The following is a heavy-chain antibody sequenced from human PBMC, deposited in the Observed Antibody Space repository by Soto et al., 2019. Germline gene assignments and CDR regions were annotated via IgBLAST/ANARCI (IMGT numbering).Heavy chain of an antibody. Sequence: QVQLVESGGGVVQPGRSLRVSCAASGFIFTNYGMHWVRQAPGKGPEWVAVISSDGSTKYYADSVKGRFTISRDNSKNTLYLQMDSLRADDTAVYYCTSHVPTGHLGQGTLVTVSS. J-gene: IGHJ4*02. CDR3: TSHVPTGH. D-gene: IGHD2-2*01. CDR1: GFIFTNYG. CDR2: ISSDGSTK. V-gene: IGHV3-30*03.